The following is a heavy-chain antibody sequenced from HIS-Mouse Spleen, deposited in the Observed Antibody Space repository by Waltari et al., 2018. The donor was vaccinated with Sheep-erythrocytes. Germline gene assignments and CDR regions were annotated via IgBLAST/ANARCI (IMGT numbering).Heavy chain of an antibody. V-gene: IGHV4-39*07. CDR1: GGSISSSSYY. D-gene: IGHD6-13*01. J-gene: IGHJ5*02. CDR2: IYYRGST. Sequence: QLQLQESGPGLVKPSETLSLTCTVSGGSISSSSYYWGWIRQPPGKGLGWIGSIYYRGSTYYNPSLKSRVTISVDTSKNQLSLKLSSVTAADTAVYYCARPYSSSWYGVGWFDPWGQGTLVTVSS. CDR3: ARPYSSSWYGVGWFDP.